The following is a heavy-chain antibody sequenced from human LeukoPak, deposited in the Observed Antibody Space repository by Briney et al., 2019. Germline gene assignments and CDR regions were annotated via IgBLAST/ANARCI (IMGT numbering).Heavy chain of an antibody. CDR1: GGSISSYY. V-gene: IGHV4-59*01. CDR2: IYYSGST. Sequence: SETLSLTCTVSGGSISSYYWSWIRQPPGKGLEWIGYIYYSGSTNYNPSLKSRVTISADTSKNQFSLKLSSVTAADTAVYYCAREVDCSGGSCCGAFDIWGQGTMVTVSS. CDR3: AREVDCSGGSCCGAFDI. D-gene: IGHD2-15*01. J-gene: IGHJ3*02.